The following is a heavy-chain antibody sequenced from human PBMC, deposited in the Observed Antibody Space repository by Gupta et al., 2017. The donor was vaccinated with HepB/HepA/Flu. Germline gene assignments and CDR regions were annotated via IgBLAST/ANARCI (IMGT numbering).Heavy chain of an antibody. D-gene: IGHD4-11*01. CDR2: ISSSSSYI. J-gene: IGHJ5*02. CDR1: GFTFSSYS. CDR3: ARDAAMTNLNWFDP. V-gene: IGHV3-21*01. Sequence: EVQLVESGGGLVKPGGSLRLSCAASGFTFSSYSMNWVRQAPGKGLEWVSSISSSSSYIYYADSVKGRFTISRDNAKNSLYLQMNSLRAEDTAVYYCARDAAMTNLNWFDPWGQGTLVTVSS.